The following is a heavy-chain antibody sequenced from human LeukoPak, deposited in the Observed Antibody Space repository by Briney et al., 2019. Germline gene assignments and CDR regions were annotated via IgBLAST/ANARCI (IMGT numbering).Heavy chain of an antibody. Sequence: GGSLRLSCAAPGFTFSSYWMSWVRQAPGKGLEWVANIKQDGSEKYYVDSVEGRFTISRDNAKNSLYLQMNSLRAEDTAVYYCARSLGLRGAFDIWGQGTMVTVSS. V-gene: IGHV3-7*01. D-gene: IGHD2-15*01. CDR1: GFTFSSYW. CDR2: IKQDGSEK. J-gene: IGHJ3*02. CDR3: ARSLGLRGAFDI.